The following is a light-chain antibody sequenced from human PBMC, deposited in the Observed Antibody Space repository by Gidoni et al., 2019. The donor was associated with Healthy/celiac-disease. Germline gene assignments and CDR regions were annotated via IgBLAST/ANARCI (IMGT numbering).Light chain of an antibody. V-gene: IGLV3-1*01. CDR1: KLGDKY. Sequence: SYELTQPPAVSVSPGQTASITCSGDKLGDKYACWYQQKPGQSPVLVIYQDSTRPSGIPERFSGSNSANTATLPISGTQAMDEADYYCQAWDSSTAVVFGGGTKLTVL. J-gene: IGLJ2*01. CDR2: QDS. CDR3: QAWDSSTAVV.